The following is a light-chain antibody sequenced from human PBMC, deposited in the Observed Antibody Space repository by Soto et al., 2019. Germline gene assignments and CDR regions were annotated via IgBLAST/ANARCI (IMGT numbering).Light chain of an antibody. CDR2: GAS. CDR3: QQYGSSPLT. CDR1: QSVSSSY. Sequence: EIVLTQSPGTLSLSPGERATLSCRASQSVSSSYLAWYQQKPGQAPRLLIYGASSRATGITDRFSGSGSGTDITLTISSMEPEDFAVYDCQQYGSSPLTFGGGTKVEIK. J-gene: IGKJ4*01. V-gene: IGKV3-20*01.